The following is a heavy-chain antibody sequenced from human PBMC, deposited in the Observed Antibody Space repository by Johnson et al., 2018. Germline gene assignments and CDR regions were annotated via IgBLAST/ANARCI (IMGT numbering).Heavy chain of an antibody. CDR1: GFTFSSYG. D-gene: IGHD1-1*01. Sequence: QVQLVESGGGVVQPGRSXRLSCAASGFTFSSYGMHWVRQAPGKGLEWVAVIAYDGSNKYYADSVKGRFTITSDNSKNTMYLQMKSRRAEDTAVYYCAREGEELERDYYYGMDVWGQGTTVTVSS. V-gene: IGHV3-30*03. CDR2: IAYDGSNK. J-gene: IGHJ6*02. CDR3: AREGEELERDYYYGMDV.